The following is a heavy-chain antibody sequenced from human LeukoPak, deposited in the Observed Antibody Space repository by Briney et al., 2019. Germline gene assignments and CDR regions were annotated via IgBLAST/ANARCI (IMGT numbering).Heavy chain of an antibody. J-gene: IGHJ4*02. CDR2: IFYSGST. CDR1: GGSISTSNYY. V-gene: IGHV4-39*07. Sequence: SETLSLTCTVSGGSISTSNYYWGWIRQPPGKGLEWIGNIFYSGSTYYSPSLRSRVTISLDTSRNQFSLKLNSVTAADTAVYYCARCTSATVTIDYWGQGTLVTVSS. D-gene: IGHD4-17*01. CDR3: ARCTSATVTIDY.